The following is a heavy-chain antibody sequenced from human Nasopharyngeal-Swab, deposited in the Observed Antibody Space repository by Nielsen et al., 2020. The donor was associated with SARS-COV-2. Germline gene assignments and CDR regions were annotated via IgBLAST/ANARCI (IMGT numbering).Heavy chain of an antibody. D-gene: IGHD4-17*01. V-gene: IGHV3-30*03. CDR1: GFTFSSFG. Sequence: GALRLSCAASGFTFSSFGMHWVRQAPGKGLEWVAFIAHDASNEYYGDSVKGRFSISRDSSKNTLYLQMDSLRGEDTAVYYCARDAPAHYGAFYWGRGTLVTVSS. CDR3: ARDAPAHYGAFY. J-gene: IGHJ4*02. CDR2: IAHDASNE.